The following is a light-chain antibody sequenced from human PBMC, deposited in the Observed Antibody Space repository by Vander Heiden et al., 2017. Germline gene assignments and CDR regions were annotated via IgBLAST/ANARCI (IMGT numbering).Light chain of an antibody. V-gene: IGKV1-5*03. CDR1: QDISNW. CDR3: QHYNTHSTYS. J-gene: IGKJ2*03. Sequence: DILMTQSPSTLSAFVGDRVTFTCRASQDISNWLAWYQQKPGRAPRLLIFKASHLEIEVSSRFSGSGSGTEFALTINGVQPDDFATYYCQHYNTHSTYSFGQGTKLEIK. CDR2: KAS.